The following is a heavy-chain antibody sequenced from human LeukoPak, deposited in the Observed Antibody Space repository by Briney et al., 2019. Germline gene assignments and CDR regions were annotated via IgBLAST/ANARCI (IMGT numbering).Heavy chain of an antibody. D-gene: IGHD3-10*01. V-gene: IGHV3-73*01. J-gene: IGHJ4*02. Sequence: GGSLRLSCAASGFTFSGSAMHWVRQASGKGLEWVGRIRSKANSYATAYAASVKGGFTISRDDSKNTAYLQMNSLKTEDTAVYYCTRHSDYYGSGSYKESFDYWGQGTLVTVSS. CDR3: TRHSDYYGSGSYKESFDY. CDR1: GFTFSGSA. CDR2: IRSKANSYAT.